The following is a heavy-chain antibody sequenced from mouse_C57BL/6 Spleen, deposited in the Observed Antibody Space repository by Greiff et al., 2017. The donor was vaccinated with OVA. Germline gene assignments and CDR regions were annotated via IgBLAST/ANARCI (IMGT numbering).Heavy chain of an antibody. CDR3: ARIELDYSNYFAMDY. Sequence: ESGPGILQPSPTLSLTCSFSGFSLSTFGMGVGWIRQPSGKGLEWLAHIWWDDDKYYNPALKSRLTISKDTSKKQVFLKIANVETADTATYYGARIELDYSNYFAMDYWGQGTSVTVSS. CDR2: IWWDDDK. D-gene: IGHD2-5*01. CDR1: GFSLSTFGMG. J-gene: IGHJ4*01. V-gene: IGHV8-8*01.